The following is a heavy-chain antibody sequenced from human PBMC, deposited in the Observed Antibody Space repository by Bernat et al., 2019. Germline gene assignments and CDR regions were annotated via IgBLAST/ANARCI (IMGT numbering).Heavy chain of an antibody. Sequence: QVQLQQWGAGLLKPSETLSLTCAVYGGSFSGYYWSWIRQPPGKGLEWIGEINHSGSTNYNPSLKSRVTISVDTSKNQFSLKLSSVTAADTAVYYCARGTLETQSPTKINTDYYMDVWGKGTTVTVSS. J-gene: IGHJ6*03. CDR3: ARGTLETQSPTKINTDYYMDV. V-gene: IGHV4-34*01. D-gene: IGHD1-1*01. CDR2: INHSGST. CDR1: GGSFSGYY.